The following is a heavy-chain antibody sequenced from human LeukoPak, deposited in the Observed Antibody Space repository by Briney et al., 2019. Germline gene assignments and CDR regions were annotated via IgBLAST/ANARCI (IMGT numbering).Heavy chain of an antibody. CDR1: GFTVSSNY. V-gene: IGHV3-23*01. Sequence: PGGSLRLSCAASGFTVSSNYMSWVRQAPGKGLEWVSVISGGDGSAYYADSVKGRFTISRDNSKNTLYLQLNSLRAEDTAVYYCAKGSDGSHYSPSDYRGQGTLVTVSS. D-gene: IGHD2-15*01. J-gene: IGHJ4*02. CDR3: AKGSDGSHYSPSDY. CDR2: ISGGDGSA.